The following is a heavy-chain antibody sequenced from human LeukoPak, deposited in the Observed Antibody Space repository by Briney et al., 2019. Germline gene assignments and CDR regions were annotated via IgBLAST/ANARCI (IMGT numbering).Heavy chain of an antibody. D-gene: IGHD3-22*01. CDR2: IVTAGDP. CDR3: ARDLHYYDSSGYYYYSGMDV. V-gene: IGHV3-13*05. J-gene: IGHJ6*02. Sequence: PGGSLRLSCAASGFTFSNYDMHWVRQATGKGLEWVSAIVTAGDPNYPGSVKGRFTISRENAKNSLYLQMNSLRAGDTAVYYCARDLHYYDSSGYYYYSGMDVWGQGTTVTVS. CDR1: GFTFSNYD.